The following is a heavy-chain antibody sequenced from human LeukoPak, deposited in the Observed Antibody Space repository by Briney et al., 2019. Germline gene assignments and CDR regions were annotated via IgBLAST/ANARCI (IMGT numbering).Heavy chain of an antibody. Sequence: GESLKISCKGSGYSFTSYWIGWVRQMPGKGLEWMGIIYPGDSDTRYSPSFQGQVTVSADKSISTAYLQWSSLKASDTAMYYCSRVGYSGSRGFDYWGQGTLVTVSS. CDR2: IYPGDSDT. CDR1: GYSFTSYW. V-gene: IGHV5-51*01. CDR3: SRVGYSGSRGFDY. J-gene: IGHJ4*02. D-gene: IGHD1-26*01.